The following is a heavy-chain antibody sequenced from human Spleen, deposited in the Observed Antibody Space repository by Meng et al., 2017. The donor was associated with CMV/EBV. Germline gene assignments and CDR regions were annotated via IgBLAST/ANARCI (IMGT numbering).Heavy chain of an antibody. CDR2: IYSGGSST. CDR1: GFTFSINA. V-gene: IGHV3-23*03. D-gene: IGHD2-15*01. J-gene: IGHJ4*02. Sequence: GESLKISCAASGFTFSINAMSWVRQAPGKGLEWVSVIYSGGSSTYYADSVKGRFTISRDSSKNTLYLQMNSLRAEDTAVYYCAKGRSCSGESCYLSGPFDYWGQGTLVTVSS. CDR3: AKGRSCSGESCYLSGPFDY.